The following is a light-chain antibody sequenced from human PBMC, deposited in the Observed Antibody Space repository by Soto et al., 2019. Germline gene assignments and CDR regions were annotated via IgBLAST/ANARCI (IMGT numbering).Light chain of an antibody. CDR3: QQYNSYPWT. V-gene: IGKV1-5*03. CDR2: KAS. CDR1: QSISSW. Sequence: DIQMTQSPSTLSASVGDRVTITCRASQSISSWLAWYQQKPGKAPKLLIYKASSLESGVPSSFSVSGSGTEFTLTISSLQPDDLATYYCQQYNSYPWTFGQGTKVEIK. J-gene: IGKJ1*01.